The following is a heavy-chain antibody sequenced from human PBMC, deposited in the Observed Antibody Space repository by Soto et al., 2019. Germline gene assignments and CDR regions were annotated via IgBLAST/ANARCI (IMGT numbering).Heavy chain of an antibody. D-gene: IGHD4-17*01. CDR1: GGSISSYY. V-gene: IGHV4-59*08. Sequence: PSETLSLTCTVSGGSISSYYWSWIRQPPGKGLEWIGYIYYSGSTNYNPSLKSRVTISVDTSKNQFSLKLSSVTAADTAVYYCARPHSDYGDYVGLGTTSSWYMDVWGKGTTVTVSS. J-gene: IGHJ6*03. CDR2: IYYSGST. CDR3: ARPHSDYGDYVGLGTTSSWYMDV.